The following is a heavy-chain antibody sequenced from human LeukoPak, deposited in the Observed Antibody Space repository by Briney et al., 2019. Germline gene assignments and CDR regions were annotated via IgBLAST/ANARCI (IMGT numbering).Heavy chain of an antibody. D-gene: IGHD2-15*01. CDR1: GFSLCTSGMC. J-gene: IGHJ3*02. Sequence: SGPALVKPTQTLTLTCTFSGFSLCTSGMCVSWVRQPPGKALEWLARIDWDDDKYYSTSLKTRLTISKDTSKNQVVLTMTNMDPVDTATYYCARIRFTAPSKYCSGGSCYDSQDAFDIWGQGTMVTVSS. CDR3: ARIRFTAPSKYCSGGSCYDSQDAFDI. CDR2: IDWDDDK. V-gene: IGHV2-70*11.